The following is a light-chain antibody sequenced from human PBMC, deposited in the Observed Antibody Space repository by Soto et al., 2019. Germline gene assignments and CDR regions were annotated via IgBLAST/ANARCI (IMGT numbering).Light chain of an antibody. Sequence: AIRMTQSPSSLSASTGDRVTITCRASQGISSYLAWYQKKPGKAPKLLIYAASTLQSGVPSRFSGSGSGTDFTLTISCLQSEDFATYYCQKYYSYPRTFGKGNKVEIK. CDR1: QGISSY. V-gene: IGKV1-8*01. J-gene: IGKJ1*01. CDR3: QKYYSYPRT. CDR2: AAS.